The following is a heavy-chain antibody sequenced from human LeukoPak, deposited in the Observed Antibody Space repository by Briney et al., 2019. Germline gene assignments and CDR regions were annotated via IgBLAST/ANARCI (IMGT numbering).Heavy chain of an antibody. Sequence: PGGSLRLSCAASGFTFDDYAMHWVRQAPGKGLEWVSGISWNSGSIGYADSVKGRFTISRDNAKNSLYLQMNSLRAEDTALYYCAKEIDSEDAFDIWGQGTMVTVSS. D-gene: IGHD3-9*01. V-gene: IGHV3-9*01. CDR2: ISWNSGSI. CDR3: AKEIDSEDAFDI. J-gene: IGHJ3*02. CDR1: GFTFDDYA.